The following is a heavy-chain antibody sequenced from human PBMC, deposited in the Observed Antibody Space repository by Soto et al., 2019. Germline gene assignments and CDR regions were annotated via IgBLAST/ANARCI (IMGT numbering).Heavy chain of an antibody. CDR2: INHSGST. CDR1: GGSFSGYY. V-gene: IGHV4-34*01. Sequence: SETLSLTCAVYGGSFSGYYWSWIRQPPGKGREWIGEINHSGSTNYNPSLKSRVTISVDTSKNQFPLKLSSVTAAHTPVSYCARDVSVATIDYNWYDPRRQRTRVTVAS. D-gene: IGHD1-26*01. CDR3: ARDVSVATIDYNWYDP. J-gene: IGHJ5*02.